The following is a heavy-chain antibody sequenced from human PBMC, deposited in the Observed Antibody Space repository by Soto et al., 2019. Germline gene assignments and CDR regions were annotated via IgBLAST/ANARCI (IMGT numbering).Heavy chain of an antibody. CDR3: AQVPRYTVTPPDDY. CDR1: GFIFGSYG. Sequence: PGGSLRLSCVASGFIFGSYGMHWVRQAPGEGLEWVAVISYDGTSKYYADSVKGRFTISRDNSKNTLWLQMNSLRAEDTAVYYCAQVPRYTVTPPDDYWGQGTLVTVSS. V-gene: IGHV3-30*18. D-gene: IGHD4-17*01. CDR2: ISYDGTSK. J-gene: IGHJ4*02.